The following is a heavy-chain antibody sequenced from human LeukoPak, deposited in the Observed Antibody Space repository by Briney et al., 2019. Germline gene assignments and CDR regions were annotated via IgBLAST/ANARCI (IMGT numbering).Heavy chain of an antibody. CDR2: ISAYNGNT. CDR3: ARNMYYDILTSSTPADY. CDR1: GYTFTSYG. V-gene: IGHV1-18*01. J-gene: IGHJ4*02. D-gene: IGHD3-9*01. Sequence: ASVKVSCKASGYTFTSYGISWVRQAPGQGLEWMGWISAYNGNTNYAQKLQGRVTMTTDTSTSTAYMELRSLRSDDTAVYYCARNMYYDILTSSTPADYWGQGTLVTVSS.